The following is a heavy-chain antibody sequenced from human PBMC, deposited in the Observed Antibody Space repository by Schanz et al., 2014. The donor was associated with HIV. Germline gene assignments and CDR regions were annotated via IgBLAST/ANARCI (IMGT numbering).Heavy chain of an antibody. CDR1: GFTFRNYG. J-gene: IGHJ6*02. V-gene: IGHV3-NL1*01. Sequence: QVQLVESGGGVVQPGASLRLSCAASGFTFRNYGMHWVRQAPGKGLEWVSVISGSGGLSYYADTVKGRFTISRDNSNNKLFLQMNTLRAEDTAVYYCAREDGWFGDIYYFGLDVWGRGTTVTVSS. CDR3: AREDGWFGDIYYFGLDV. CDR2: ISGSGGLS. D-gene: IGHD3-10*01.